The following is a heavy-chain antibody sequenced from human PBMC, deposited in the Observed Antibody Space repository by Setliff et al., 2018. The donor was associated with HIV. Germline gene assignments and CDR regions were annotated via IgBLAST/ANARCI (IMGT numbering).Heavy chain of an antibody. J-gene: IGHJ4*02. D-gene: IGHD6-19*01. CDR3: ARGRKKPLAVSGTRYFDF. Sequence: SETLSLTCAVYGGSFSGFYWTFIRQSPGKGLEWIGEVTHSGTTTYDPSLKRRITISVDTSKNQFSLKLTSVTAADMGVYYCARGRKKPLAVSGTRYFDFWGQGTLVTVSS. CDR2: VTHSGTT. CDR1: GGSFSGFY. V-gene: IGHV4-34*01.